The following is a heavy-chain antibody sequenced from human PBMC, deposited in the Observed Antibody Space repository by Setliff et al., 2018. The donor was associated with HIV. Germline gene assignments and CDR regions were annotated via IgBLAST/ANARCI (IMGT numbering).Heavy chain of an antibody. CDR2: ILHSGST. CDR3: ARGHYYDGSGYYLRAFDI. Sequence: SETLSLTCAVYGGSFSGYYWSWILQPPGKGLEWIGEILHSGSTNYNPSLKSRVSISVDTSKNQLSLKLSSVTAADTAVYYCARGHYYDGSGYYLRAFDIWAQGTMVTVS. V-gene: IGHV4-34*01. D-gene: IGHD3-22*01. J-gene: IGHJ3*02. CDR1: GGSFSGYY.